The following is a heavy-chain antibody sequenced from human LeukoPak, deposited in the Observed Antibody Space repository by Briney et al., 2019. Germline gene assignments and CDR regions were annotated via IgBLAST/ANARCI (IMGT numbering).Heavy chain of an antibody. CDR2: ISAYNGNT. Sequence: ASVKVSCKASGYTFTSNGISWMRQAPGQGLEWMGWISAYNGNTNYAQKLQGRVTMTTDTSTSTAYMELRSLRSDDTAVYYCAIDRVTHNYYGSGSYSPKEYWGQGTLVTVSS. J-gene: IGHJ4*02. V-gene: IGHV1-18*01. CDR1: GYTFTSNG. CDR3: AIDRVTHNYYGSGSYSPKEY. D-gene: IGHD3-10*01.